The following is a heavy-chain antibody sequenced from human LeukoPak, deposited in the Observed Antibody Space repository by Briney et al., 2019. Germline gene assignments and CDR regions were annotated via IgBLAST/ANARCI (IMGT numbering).Heavy chain of an antibody. V-gene: IGHV4-59*12. D-gene: IGHD6-19*01. CDR1: GGSISSYY. CDR2: IYYSGST. J-gene: IGHJ4*02. Sequence: SETLSLTCTVSGGSISSYYWSWIRQPPGKGPEWIGYIYYSGSTNYNPSLKSRVTISVDKSKNQFSLKLSSVTAADTAVYYCARKQWLVHRVFDYWGQGTLVTVSS. CDR3: ARKQWLVHRVFDY.